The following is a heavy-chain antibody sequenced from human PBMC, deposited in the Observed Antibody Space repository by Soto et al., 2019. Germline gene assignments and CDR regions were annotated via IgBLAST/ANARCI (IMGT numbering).Heavy chain of an antibody. CDR1: GFTFSSSF. J-gene: IGHJ4*02. CDR3: ARYFRGSGRYFFDY. Sequence: GGSLRLSCVASGFTFSSSFMGWVRQAPGKGLEWVANINQDGGGTYYVDSVQGRFTISRDNAKDSLFLQLNSLRGEDTAVYYCARYFRGSGRYFFDYWGQGTLVTVSS. V-gene: IGHV3-7*03. D-gene: IGHD6-19*01. CDR2: INQDGGGT.